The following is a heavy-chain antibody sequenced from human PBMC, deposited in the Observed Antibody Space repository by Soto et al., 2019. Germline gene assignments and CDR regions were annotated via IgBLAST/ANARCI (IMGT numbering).Heavy chain of an antibody. Sequence: ASVKVSCKASGYTFTSSGISWVRKAPGQGLEWMGWISAYNGNTNYAQKLQGRVTMTTDTSTSTAYMELRSLRSDDTAVYYCARDADQWELLRLGNWFDPWGQGTLVTVSS. V-gene: IGHV1-18*01. CDR3: ARDADQWELLRLGNWFDP. CDR2: ISAYNGNT. J-gene: IGHJ5*02. D-gene: IGHD1-26*01. CDR1: GYTFTSSG.